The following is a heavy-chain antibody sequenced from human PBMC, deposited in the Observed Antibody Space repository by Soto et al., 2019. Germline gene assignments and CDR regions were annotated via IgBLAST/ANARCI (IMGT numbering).Heavy chain of an antibody. CDR3: ARVEKIAMVRGRSHYYYGMDV. Sequence: QVQLVQSGAEVKKPGASVKVSCKASGYTFTSYGISWVRQAPGRGLEWMGWISAYNGNTNNEQKHQGRVTMTTDTSTSRAYMELRSLRSDEKAVYYCARVEKIAMVRGRSHYYYGMDVWGQGTTVTVSS. D-gene: IGHD3-10*01. CDR2: ISAYNGNT. J-gene: IGHJ6*02. CDR1: GYTFTSYG. V-gene: IGHV1-18*04.